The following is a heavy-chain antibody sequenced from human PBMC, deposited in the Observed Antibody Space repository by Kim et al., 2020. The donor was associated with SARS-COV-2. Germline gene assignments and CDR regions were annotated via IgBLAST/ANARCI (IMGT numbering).Heavy chain of an antibody. CDR1: GYTFTSYA. J-gene: IGHJ4*02. CDR3: AGSGYYHTYFDY. Sequence: ASVKVSCKASGYTFTSYAMHWVRQAPGQRLEWMGWINAGNGNTKYSQKFQGRVTITRDTSASTAYMELSSLRSEDTAVYYCAGSGYYHTYFDYWGQGTLVTVSS. D-gene: IGHD3-22*01. V-gene: IGHV1-3*01. CDR2: INAGNGNT.